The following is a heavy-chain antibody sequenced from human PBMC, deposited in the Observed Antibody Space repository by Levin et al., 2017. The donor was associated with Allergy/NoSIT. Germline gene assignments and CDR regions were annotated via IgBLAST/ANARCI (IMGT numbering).Heavy chain of an antibody. Sequence: GESLKISCKGSGYSFTSYWIGWVRQMPGKGLEWMGIIYPGDSDTRYSPSFQGQVTISADKSISTAYLQWSSLKASDTAMYYCARQQVRGVIIRHYYDYGMDGWGQGTTVTVSS. D-gene: IGHD3-10*01. CDR2: IYPGDSDT. CDR1: GYSFTSYW. V-gene: IGHV5-51*01. CDR3: ARQQVRGVIIRHYYDYGMDG. J-gene: IGHJ6*02.